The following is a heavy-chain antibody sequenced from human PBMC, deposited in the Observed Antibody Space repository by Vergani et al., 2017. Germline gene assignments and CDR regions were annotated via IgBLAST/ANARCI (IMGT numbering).Heavy chain of an antibody. J-gene: IGHJ5*02. Sequence: QLQLQESGPGLVKPSETLSLTCTVSGGSISSSSYYWGWIRQPPGKGLEWIGSIYHSGSTNYNPSLKSRVTISVDKSKNQFSLKLSSVTAADTAVYYCATLPGWARWFDPWGQGTLVTVSS. CDR2: IYHSGST. D-gene: IGHD1-14*01. CDR3: ATLPGWARWFDP. CDR1: GGSISSSSYY. V-gene: IGHV4-39*07.